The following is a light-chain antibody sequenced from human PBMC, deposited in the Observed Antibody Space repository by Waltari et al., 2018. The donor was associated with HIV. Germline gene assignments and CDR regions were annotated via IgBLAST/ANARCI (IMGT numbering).Light chain of an antibody. V-gene: IGLV2-8*01. J-gene: IGLJ2*01. Sequence: QSALTQPPSASGSPGQSVAISCTGTSSDVGGYNSVSWYQQHPGKAPKLMIYEVTKRPPGVPDRFSGSKYGTSASLAISGLRSEDEAVYFCAAWDDSVSGWAFGEGTKVTVL. CDR2: EVT. CDR3: AAWDDSVSGWA. CDR1: SSDVGGYNS.